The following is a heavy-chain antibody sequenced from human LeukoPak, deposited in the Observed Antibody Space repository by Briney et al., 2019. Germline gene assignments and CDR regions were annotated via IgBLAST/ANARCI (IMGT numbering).Heavy chain of an antibody. Sequence: ASVKVSCKAFGYTFTSNYMHWVRQAPGQGPEWMGVISPSGGSTTYAQKFQGRVTLTRDMSTSTDYLELSSLRSEDTAVYYCARDNCSGGSCYSDYWGQGTLVTVSS. CDR2: ISPSGGST. D-gene: IGHD2-15*01. CDR3: ARDNCSGGSCYSDY. CDR1: GYTFTSNY. J-gene: IGHJ4*02. V-gene: IGHV1-46*01.